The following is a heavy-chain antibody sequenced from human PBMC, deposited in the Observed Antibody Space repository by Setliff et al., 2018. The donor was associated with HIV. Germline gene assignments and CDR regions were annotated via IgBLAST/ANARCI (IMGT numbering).Heavy chain of an antibody. CDR3: ARGRGSSSSWPIDY. V-gene: IGHV4-59*06. D-gene: IGHD6-13*01. CDR2: IYNTGST. J-gene: IGHJ4*02. Sequence: NPSETLSLTCTVSGGSISSFYWTWIRQHPGKGLEWIGYIYNTGSTYHSPSLESRVTISIDTSKNQFSLKLSSVTAADTAVYFCARGRGSSSSWPIDYWGQGTLVTVSS. CDR1: GGSISSFY.